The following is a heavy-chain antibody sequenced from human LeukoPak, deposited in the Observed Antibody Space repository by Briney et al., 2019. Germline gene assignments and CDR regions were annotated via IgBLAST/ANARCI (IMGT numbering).Heavy chain of an antibody. V-gene: IGHV3-23*01. D-gene: IGHD6-19*01. CDR3: TRNSGWYGLS. Sequence: GGSLRLSCTPSGFTFGDYAMTWIRQAPGKWLEWVSSIDYDGGSGHYADSVKGRFTISRDNSNNTLFLHLNSLRGEDTAVYYCTRNSGWYGLSWGQGTLVTVSS. CDR2: IDYDGGSG. CDR1: GFTFGDYA. J-gene: IGHJ1*01.